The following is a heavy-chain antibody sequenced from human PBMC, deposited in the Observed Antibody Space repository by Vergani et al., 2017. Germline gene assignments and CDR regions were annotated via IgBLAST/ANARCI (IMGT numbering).Heavy chain of an antibody. Sequence: QVQLQESGPGLVKPSQTLSLTCTVSGGSISSGSYYWSWIRQPAGKALEWIGRMYTSGSTNYNPSLKSRVIMSVDTSKNQFSLKLTSVTAADTAVYYCSSEKIDFWRTVRYNWFDPWGQGTLVTVSS. D-gene: IGHD3-3*01. CDR3: SSEKIDFWRTVRYNWFDP. CDR1: GGSISSGSYY. J-gene: IGHJ5*02. V-gene: IGHV4-61*02. CDR2: MYTSGST.